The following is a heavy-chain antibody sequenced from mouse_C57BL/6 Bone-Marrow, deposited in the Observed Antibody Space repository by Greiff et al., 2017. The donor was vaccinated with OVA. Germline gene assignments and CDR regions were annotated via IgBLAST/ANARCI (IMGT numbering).Heavy chain of an antibody. D-gene: IGHD1-1*01. CDR2: IFPGSGST. CDR1: GYTFTDYY. J-gene: IGHJ2*01. Sequence: QVQLQQSGPELVKPGASVKISCKASGYTFTDYYINWVKQRPGQGLEWIGWIFPGSGSTYYNEKFKGKATLTVDKSSSTAYMLLSSLTSEDSAVYFCARGDITTVVAGGYYFDYWGQGTTLTVSS. CDR3: ARGDITTVVAGGYYFDY. V-gene: IGHV1-75*01.